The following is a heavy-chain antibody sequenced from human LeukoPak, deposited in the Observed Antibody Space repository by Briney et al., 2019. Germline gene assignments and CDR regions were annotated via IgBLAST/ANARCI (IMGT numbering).Heavy chain of an antibody. CDR1: GGSINSGGYY. CDR2: IYYSGNT. D-gene: IGHD6-19*01. CDR3: ARGSSGWLRFDD. Sequence: SQTLSLICPVSGGSINSGGYYWSWIRQHPGKGLEWIGYIYYSGNTYSNPSLKSRITISFDTSKNQFSLKLSSVTAADTAVYYCARGSSGWLRFDDWGRGTLVTVSS. J-gene: IGHJ4*02. V-gene: IGHV4-31*03.